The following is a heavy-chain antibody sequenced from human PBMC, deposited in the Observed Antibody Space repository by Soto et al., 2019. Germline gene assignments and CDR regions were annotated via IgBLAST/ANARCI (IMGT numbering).Heavy chain of an antibody. CDR1: GFTFSHYG. D-gene: IGHD6-19*01. J-gene: IGHJ4*02. CDR3: ANIDKSSPESSGWAYRFDS. CDR2: MSRDGGVT. V-gene: IGHV3-23*01. Sequence: EVQLLESGGGLVQPGGSLRLSCAASGFTFSHYGMNWVRQAPGKGLEWVPGMSRDGGVTDYTDSVKGRFTTSRAISKNTLELQMYILRAEDTAVYYWANIDKSSPESSGWAYRFDSWGQGTLVTVSS.